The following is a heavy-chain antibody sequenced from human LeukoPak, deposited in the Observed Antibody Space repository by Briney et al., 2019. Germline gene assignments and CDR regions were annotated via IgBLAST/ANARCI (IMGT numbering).Heavy chain of an antibody. D-gene: IGHD6-13*01. Sequence: ETLSLTCTVSGGSIGIYYWSWIRHAPGKTLEWIGYVYYSGSTTYNPSPKSRLTMSVDTSKNQFSLRLSSVTAADTAVYYCARHLGSSSWYLFDYWGQGKLVTVSS. V-gene: IGHV4-59*08. CDR1: GGSIGIYY. CDR3: ARHLGSSSWYLFDY. CDR2: VYYSGST. J-gene: IGHJ4*02.